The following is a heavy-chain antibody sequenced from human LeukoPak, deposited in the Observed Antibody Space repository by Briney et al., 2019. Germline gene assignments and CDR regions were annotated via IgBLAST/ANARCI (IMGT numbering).Heavy chain of an antibody. V-gene: IGHV1-18*01. CDR3: AGGRGYYDSSGYFLDY. J-gene: IGHJ4*02. D-gene: IGHD3-22*01. CDR1: GYTFTSYG. CDR2: LSAYNGNT. Sequence: GASVKLSCKASGYTFTSYGIRWVRQAYGQGLEWMGWLSAYNGNTNYAQKLQGRVTMTTDTSTSKAYMELRSLRSDDTAVYYCAGGRGYYDSSGYFLDYWGQGTMVTVSS.